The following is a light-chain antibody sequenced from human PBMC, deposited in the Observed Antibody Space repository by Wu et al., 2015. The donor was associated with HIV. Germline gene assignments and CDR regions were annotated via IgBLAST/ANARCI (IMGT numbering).Light chain of an antibody. V-gene: IGKV1-27*01. Sequence: DIQMTQSPSSLSASVGDRVTITCRASQGISNYLAWYQQKPGKVPKLLIYAASTLQSGVPSRFSGSGSGTDFTLTISSLQPEDVATYYCTKSITVAPRTFGPGPK. J-gene: IGKJ3*01. CDR2: AAS. CDR3: TKSITVAPRT. CDR1: QGISNY.